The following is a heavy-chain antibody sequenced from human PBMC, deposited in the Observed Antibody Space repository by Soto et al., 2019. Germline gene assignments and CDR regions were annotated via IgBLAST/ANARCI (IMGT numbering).Heavy chain of an antibody. CDR3: ARGIATGQLDP. J-gene: IGHJ5*02. Sequence: ASVKVSCKASGYTFTNYGISWVRQAPGQRLEWMGWINPDNGNTKSSQKFQDRVIITRDTSASTAYMDLSSLRSEATAVYYCARGIATGQLDPWGQGTLVPVSS. CDR1: GYTFTNYG. D-gene: IGHD2-15*01. V-gene: IGHV1-3*01. CDR2: INPDNGNT.